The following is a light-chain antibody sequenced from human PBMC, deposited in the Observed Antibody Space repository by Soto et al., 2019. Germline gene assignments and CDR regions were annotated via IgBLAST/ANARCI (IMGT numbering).Light chain of an antibody. CDR3: QQSSTNSWT. CDR2: GAS. CDR1: QTITKY. J-gene: IGKJ1*01. Sequence: DIQMTQSPSSLSASVGDRVTITCRASQTITKYLNWYQQKSGTAHKLLIYGASSLQSGVPSRFSAAGSGTDFTLTISSLQPEDFASYYCQQSSTNSWTFGQGTKVDIK. V-gene: IGKV1-39*01.